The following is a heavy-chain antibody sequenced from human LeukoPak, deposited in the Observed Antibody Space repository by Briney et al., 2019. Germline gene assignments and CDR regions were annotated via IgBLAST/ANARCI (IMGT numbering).Heavy chain of an antibody. CDR1: GGSFSGYY. D-gene: IGHD6-13*01. J-gene: IGHJ4*02. Sequence: PSETLSLTCAVYGGSFSGYYWSWIRQPPGKGLEWIGEINHSGSTNYNPSLKSRVTISVDTSKNQFSLQLNSVTPEDTAVYYCASSIKQQLVIWGQGTLVTVSS. CDR2: INHSGST. CDR3: ASSIKQQLVI. V-gene: IGHV4-34*01.